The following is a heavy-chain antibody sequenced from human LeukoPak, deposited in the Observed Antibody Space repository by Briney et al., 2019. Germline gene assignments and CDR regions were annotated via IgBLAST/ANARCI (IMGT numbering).Heavy chain of an antibody. CDR1: GYTFTGYY. CDR2: INPNSGGT. D-gene: IGHD6-13*01. CDR3: ARIRPRSSPFDP. J-gene: IGHJ5*02. V-gene: IGHV1-2*02. Sequence: ASVKVSCKASGYTFTGYYMHWVRQAPGQGLEWMGWINPNSGGTNYAQKFQGRVTMTRDTSISTAYMELSRLRSDDTAVYYCARIRPRSSPFDPWGQGTLVTVSS.